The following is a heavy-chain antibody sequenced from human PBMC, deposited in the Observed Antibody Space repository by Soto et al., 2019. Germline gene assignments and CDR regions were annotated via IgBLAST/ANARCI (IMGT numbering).Heavy chain of an antibody. D-gene: IGHD2-21*01. J-gene: IGHJ4*02. CDR2: ISSDGSNE. Sequence: QVQLVESGGGVVQPGRSLRLSCAASEFTFRTYGMHWVRQAPGKGLEWVAVISSDGSNEYYADSVKGRFTISRDNSKNTLYLQMNSLRAEDTAVYYCARRDSGSDYWGQGTLVTVSS. V-gene: IGHV3-30*03. CDR1: EFTFRTYG. CDR3: ARRDSGSDY.